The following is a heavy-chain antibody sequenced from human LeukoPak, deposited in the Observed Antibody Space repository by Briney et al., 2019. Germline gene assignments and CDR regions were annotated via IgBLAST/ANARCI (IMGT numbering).Heavy chain of an antibody. Sequence: SETLSLTCSVSGGSISRGSYYWNWIRQPAGRGLEWMGRIYNSGSTNYNPSLKSRVTISTDMSKNQFSLKLTSVTAADTAVYYCARQTFGVLYFDSWGQGTLAIVSS. V-gene: IGHV4-61*02. J-gene: IGHJ4*02. CDR2: IYNSGST. CDR3: ARQTFGVLYFDS. CDR1: GGSISRGSYY. D-gene: IGHD3-10*01.